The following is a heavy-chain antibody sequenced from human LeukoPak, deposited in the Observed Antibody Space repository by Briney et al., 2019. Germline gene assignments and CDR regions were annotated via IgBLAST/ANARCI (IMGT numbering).Heavy chain of an antibody. D-gene: IGHD3-10*01. CDR1: GGSISSGSYY. J-gene: IGHJ5*02. CDR3: ARHPGWVLGYYGSGTYNWFDP. CDR2: INHSGST. Sequence: SQTLSLTCTVSGGSISSGSYYWSWIRQPPGKGLEWIGEINHSGSTNYNPSLKSRVTISVDTSKNQFSLKLSSVTAADTAVYYCARHPGWVLGYYGSGTYNWFDPWGQGTLVTVSS. V-gene: IGHV4-39*01.